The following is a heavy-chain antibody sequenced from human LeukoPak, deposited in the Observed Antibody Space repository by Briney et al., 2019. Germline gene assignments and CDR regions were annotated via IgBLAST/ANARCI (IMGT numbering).Heavy chain of an antibody. D-gene: IGHD3-3*01. V-gene: IGHV3-30*18. CDR2: ISYDGSNK. CDR3: AKVGGVVIPGSF. J-gene: IGHJ4*02. Sequence: GGSLRLSCATSGFTFSNYGVHWVRQAPGKGLEWVAFISYDGSNKYYVDSVKGRFTISRDNSKNTLYLQTNSLRAEDTAVYFCAKVGGVVIPGSFWGQGTLVTISS. CDR1: GFTFSNYG.